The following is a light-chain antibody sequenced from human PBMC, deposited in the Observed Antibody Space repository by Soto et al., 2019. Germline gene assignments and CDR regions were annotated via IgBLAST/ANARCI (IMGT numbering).Light chain of an antibody. CDR1: QSGLYSSNNKNY. V-gene: IGKV4-1*01. J-gene: IGKJ2*01. CDR3: QQYYSTPLT. CDR2: LAS. Sequence: DIVMTQSPDSLAVSLGERATINCKSSQSGLYSSNNKNYLAWYQQKPGQPPKLLIYLASTRESGVPTRFSGRGCGTDFTLTISSLQAEDVAVYYCQQYYSTPLTFGQGTKLEIK.